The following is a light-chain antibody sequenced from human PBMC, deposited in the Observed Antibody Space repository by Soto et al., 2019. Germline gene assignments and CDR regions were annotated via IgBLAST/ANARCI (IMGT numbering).Light chain of an antibody. CDR1: QSVSSNY. CDR3: QQYGSSGT. Sequence: EIVFTQSPGTLPFSPGERATLSCRASQSVSSNYLDWYQQKPGQAPRLLIYGVSSRATDIPDRFSGSGSGTDFTLTISRLEPEDFAVYYCQQYGSSGTFGQGTKVDIK. V-gene: IGKV3-20*01. J-gene: IGKJ1*01. CDR2: GVS.